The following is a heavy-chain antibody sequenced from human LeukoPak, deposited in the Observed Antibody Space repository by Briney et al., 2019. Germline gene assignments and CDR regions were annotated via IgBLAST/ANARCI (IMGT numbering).Heavy chain of an antibody. J-gene: IGHJ4*02. Sequence: GGSLRLSCAASEFTFSSYGMHWVRQAPGKGLEWVAFIRYDGSNKYYADSVKGRFTISRDNSKNTLYLQMNSLRAEGTAVYYCAKDMEPAAGFFDYWGQGTLVTVSS. D-gene: IGHD6-13*01. CDR1: EFTFSSYG. CDR3: AKDMEPAAGFFDY. V-gene: IGHV3-30*02. CDR2: IRYDGSNK.